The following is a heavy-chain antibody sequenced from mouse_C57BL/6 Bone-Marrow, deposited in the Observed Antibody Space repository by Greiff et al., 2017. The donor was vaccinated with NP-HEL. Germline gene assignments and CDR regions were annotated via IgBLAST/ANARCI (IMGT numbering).Heavy chain of an antibody. CDR1: GYTFTSYW. CDR2: IDPSDSYT. Sequence: QVQLQQSGAELVKPGASVKLSCKASGYTFTSYWMQWVKQRPGQGLEWIGEIDPSDSYTNYNQKFKGKATLTVDTSSSTAYMQLSSLTSEDSAVYYCAPYYYGSSYVAMDYWGQGTSVTVSS. V-gene: IGHV1-50*01. J-gene: IGHJ4*01. CDR3: APYYYGSSYVAMDY. D-gene: IGHD1-1*01.